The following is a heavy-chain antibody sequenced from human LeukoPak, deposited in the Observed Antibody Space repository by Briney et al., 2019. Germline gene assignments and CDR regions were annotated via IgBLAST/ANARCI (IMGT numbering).Heavy chain of an antibody. J-gene: IGHJ4*02. CDR3: ARAYSSSSELDY. Sequence: PSETLSLTCTVSGGSISSYYWSWIRQPPGKGLEWIGYIYYSGSTNYNPSLKSRVTISVDTSKNQFSLKLSSVTAADTAVYYCARAYSSSSELDYWGQGTLVTASS. D-gene: IGHD6-6*01. CDR2: IYYSGST. V-gene: IGHV4-59*01. CDR1: GGSISSYY.